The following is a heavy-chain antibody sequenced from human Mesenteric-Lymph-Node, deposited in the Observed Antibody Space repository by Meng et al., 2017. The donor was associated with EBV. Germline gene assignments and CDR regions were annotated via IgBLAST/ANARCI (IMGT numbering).Heavy chain of an antibody. CDR2: IYYSGNT. D-gene: IGHD3-10*01. V-gene: IGHV4-39*01. CDR1: GGTCSSSIHF. J-gene: IGHJ5*02. CDR3: ARHPFYYKKGGES. Sequence: VTPSGPLPPTLSGTGGTCSSSIHFWGWIRRPPGKGLEGIGRIYYSGNTYSNPSLKSRITISVDTSKNQFSLKLSPVTAADTAVYYCARHPFYYKKGGESWGQGTLVTVSS.